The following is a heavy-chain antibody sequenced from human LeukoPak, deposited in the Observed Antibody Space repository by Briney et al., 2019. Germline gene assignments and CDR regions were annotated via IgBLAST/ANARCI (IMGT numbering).Heavy chain of an antibody. J-gene: IGHJ4*02. V-gene: IGHV1-18*01. D-gene: IGHD5-24*01. Sequence: ASVKVSCKTSGYTFTNYGVTWVRQAPGQGLEWMGWISAYNGDTKYAQKLQGRVTMTTDTPTSTDYMELRSLTSDDTAIYYCGRVDMAASKDYWGQGTLVTVSS. CDR2: ISAYNGDT. CDR3: GRVDMAASKDY. CDR1: GYTFTNYG.